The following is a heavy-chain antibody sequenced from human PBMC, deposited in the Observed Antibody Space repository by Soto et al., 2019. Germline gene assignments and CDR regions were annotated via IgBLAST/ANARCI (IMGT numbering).Heavy chain of an antibody. V-gene: IGHV4-31*03. D-gene: IGHD2-8*01. CDR2: IFPTGST. Sequence: PSEPLYHTYTVHGWPINNRGFHWNWIRQYPGKGLEWIGYIFPTGSTHYNPSLKGRAFISADTSKNQISLKVTSVTAADTAVYYCARGGVSFTGPAGPWGQG. CDR3: ARGGVSFTGPAGP. CDR1: GWPINNRGFH. J-gene: IGHJ5*02.